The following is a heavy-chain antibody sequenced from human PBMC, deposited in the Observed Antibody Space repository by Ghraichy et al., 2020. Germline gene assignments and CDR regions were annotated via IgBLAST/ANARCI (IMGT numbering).Heavy chain of an antibody. CDR2: MNHSGST. CDR1: RGSFRGYS. J-gene: IGHJ6*02. CDR3: ARATIRDGMDV. Sequence: ESLNISCAVYRGSFRGYSWTWIRQPPGKGLEWIGEMNHSGSTNHHPSLKSRVTISVDTSKNRFSLTLRSVTAADTAVYYCARATIRDGMDVWGPGTTVTVSS. V-gene: IGHV4-34*01. D-gene: IGHD5-12*01.